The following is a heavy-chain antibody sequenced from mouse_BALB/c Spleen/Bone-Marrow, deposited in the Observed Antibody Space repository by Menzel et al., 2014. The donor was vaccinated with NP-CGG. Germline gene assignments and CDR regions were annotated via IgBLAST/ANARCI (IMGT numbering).Heavy chain of an antibody. J-gene: IGHJ2*01. CDR3: TRGGNWDDFDS. V-gene: IGHV5-17*02. D-gene: IGHD4-1*01. CDR1: GFTFSSFG. Sequence: DVMLVESGGGLVQPGGSRKLSCAASGFTFSSFGMHWVRQAPEKGLEWVAYISSGSSTIFYADTVKGRFTVSRDNPKNTLFLQMTSLRSEDTAMYFCTRGGNWDDFDSWGQGTTLTVSS. CDR2: ISSGSSTI.